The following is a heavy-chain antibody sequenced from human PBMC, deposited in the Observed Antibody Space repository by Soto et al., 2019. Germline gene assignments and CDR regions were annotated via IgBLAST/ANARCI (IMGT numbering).Heavy chain of an antibody. CDR2: IYRTGST. D-gene: IGHD1-7*01. CDR3: ASRDPGTSVDY. V-gene: IGHV4-34*01. Sequence: SETLSLTCAVYGGSFSGYYWSWIRQPPGKGLEWIGEIYRTGSTNYNPSLKSRVTISLDKSENQFSLKVTSLTAADTAVYYCASRDPGTSVDYWGQGTSVTVSS. J-gene: IGHJ4*02. CDR1: GGSFSGYY.